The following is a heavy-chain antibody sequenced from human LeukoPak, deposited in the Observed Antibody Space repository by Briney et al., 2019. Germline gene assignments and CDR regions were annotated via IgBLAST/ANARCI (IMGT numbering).Heavy chain of an antibody. V-gene: IGHV3-30-3*01. CDR1: GLSVSNNY. J-gene: IGHJ4*02. CDR3: ARDGDDFWTLHPTLDY. CDR2: ISYDGSNK. D-gene: IGHD3-3*01. Sequence: PGGSLRLSCVASGLSVSNNYMSWVRQAPGKGLEWVAVISYDGSNKYYADSVKGRFTISRDNSKNTLYLQMNSLRAEDTAVYYCARDGDDFWTLHPTLDYWGQGTLVTVSS.